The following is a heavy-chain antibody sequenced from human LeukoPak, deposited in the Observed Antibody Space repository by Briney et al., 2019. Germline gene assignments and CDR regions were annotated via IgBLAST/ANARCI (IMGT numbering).Heavy chain of an antibody. V-gene: IGHV6-1*01. J-gene: IGHJ4*02. CDR2: TYYRSKWYN. CDR3: ARDTGDYWIGGFDFDY. CDR1: GDSVSSNSAA. Sequence: SQTLSLTCAISGDSVSSNSAAWNWIRQSPSRGLEWLGRTYYRSKWYNDYAVSVKSRITINPDTSKNQFSLQLNSVTPEDTAVYYCARDTGDYWIGGFDFDYWGQGTLVTVSS. D-gene: IGHD4-17*01.